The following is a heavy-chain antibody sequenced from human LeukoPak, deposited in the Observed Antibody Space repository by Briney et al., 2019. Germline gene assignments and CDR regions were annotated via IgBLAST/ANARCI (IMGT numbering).Heavy chain of an antibody. Sequence: GGSLKLSCAASGFTFSSYTINWVRHAPGKGLEWVSSISTSSSYIYYAASVKGRFTISRDNAKNSLYLQMNSLRAEDTAVYYCARAYCGGDCYSHSNYYYYYYMDVWGKGTTVTVSS. V-gene: IGHV3-21*01. CDR2: ISTSSSYI. D-gene: IGHD2-21*02. J-gene: IGHJ6*03. CDR1: GFTFSSYT. CDR3: ARAYCGGDCYSHSNYYYYYYMDV.